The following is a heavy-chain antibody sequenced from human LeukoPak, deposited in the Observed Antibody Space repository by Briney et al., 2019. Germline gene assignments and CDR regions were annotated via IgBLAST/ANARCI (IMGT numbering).Heavy chain of an antibody. CDR1: GDSISSGGYY. CDR2: IYYSGST. Sequence: SETLSLTCTVSGDSISSGGYYWSWIRQPPGKDLEWIGYIYYSGSTNYNPSLKSRVTISADTSKNQFSLKLSSVTAADTAVYYCARRWSYLGYFQHWGQGTLVTVSS. CDR3: ARRWSYLGYFQH. D-gene: IGHD1-26*01. V-gene: IGHV4-30-4*01. J-gene: IGHJ1*01.